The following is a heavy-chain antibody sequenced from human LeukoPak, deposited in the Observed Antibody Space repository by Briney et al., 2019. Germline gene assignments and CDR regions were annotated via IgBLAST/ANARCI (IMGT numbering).Heavy chain of an antibody. D-gene: IGHD3-3*01. CDR1: GGSISPYY. Sequence: SETLSLTCTVSGGSISPYYWTWIRQPPGKGLEWIGYIYYSGSTNYNPSLKSRVTISVDTSKNQFSLKLSSVTAADTAVYYCARGSQVDDFWSGYRAPLDYWGQGTLVTVSS. V-gene: IGHV4-59*01. J-gene: IGHJ4*02. CDR3: ARGSQVDDFWSGYRAPLDY. CDR2: IYYSGST.